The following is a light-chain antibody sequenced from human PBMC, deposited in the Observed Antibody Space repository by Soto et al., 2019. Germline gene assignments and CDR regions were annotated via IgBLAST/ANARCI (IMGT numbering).Light chain of an antibody. CDR3: QQSHSTPWT. Sequence: DILMTQSPSSLSASVGDRVTITCRASQTLTTYLNWYQQKPGKAPQLLIYGASSLQGGVPSRFTGSGSGTDFTLTISSLQPEDVATYHCQQSHSTPWTFGPGTKVEIK. CDR2: GAS. V-gene: IGKV1-39*01. J-gene: IGKJ1*01. CDR1: QTLTTY.